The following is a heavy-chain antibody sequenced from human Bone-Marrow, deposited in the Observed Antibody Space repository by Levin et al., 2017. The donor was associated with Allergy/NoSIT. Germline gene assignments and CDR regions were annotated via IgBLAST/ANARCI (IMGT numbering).Heavy chain of an antibody. J-gene: IGHJ6*02. CDR2: MYQSGSA. V-gene: IGHV4-4*02. Sequence: SETLSLTCTISGGSIRSDYWWSWVRQAPGTGLEWLGEMYQSGSANYNPSLQTRVTISLNNSNNQFSLSLMSLTAADTAVYDWAGGPWSGIDVNVWGQGTTVTVS. CDR1: GGSIRSDYW. CDR3: AGGPWSGIDVNV. D-gene: IGHD3-3*01.